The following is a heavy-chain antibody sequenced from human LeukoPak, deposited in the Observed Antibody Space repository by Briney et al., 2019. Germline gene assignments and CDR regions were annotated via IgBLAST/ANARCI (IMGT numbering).Heavy chain of an antibody. V-gene: IGHV4-4*08. CDR1: GGSITGYP. Sequence: SQTLSLTCTLSGGSITGYPWSWIRQPPGKGLEWIGYIYSSETTEYKPSLKSRVTISADTSKNQFSLKLASVTAADTAIYYCARRNDFDIWGQGTMVTVSS. J-gene: IGHJ3*02. CDR2: IYSSETT. CDR3: ARRNDFDI.